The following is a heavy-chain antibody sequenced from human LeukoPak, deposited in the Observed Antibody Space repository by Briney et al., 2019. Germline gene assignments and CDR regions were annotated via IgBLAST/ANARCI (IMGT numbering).Heavy chain of an antibody. CDR1: GYTFTGYY. J-gene: IGHJ3*02. D-gene: IGHD3-22*01. Sequence: ASVKVSCKASGYTFTGYYMHWVRQAPGQGLEWMGWINPNSGGTNYAQKFQGRVTMTRDTSISTAYIELSRLRSDDTAVYYCARVPSITMIVVVTDGDAFDIWGQGTMVTVSS. CDR3: ARVPSITMIVVVTDGDAFDI. V-gene: IGHV1-2*02. CDR2: INPNSGGT.